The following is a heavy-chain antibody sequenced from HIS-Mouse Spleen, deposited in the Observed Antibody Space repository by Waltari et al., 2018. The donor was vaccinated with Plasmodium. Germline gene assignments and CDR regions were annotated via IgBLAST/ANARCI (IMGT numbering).Heavy chain of an antibody. D-gene: IGHD6-19*01. CDR2: ISAYNGNT. V-gene: IGHV1-18*01. Sequence: QVQLVQSGTDMKKPGASVKVSCKASGYTFTRYGINWVRQAPGQGLEWMGWISAYNGNTNYAQKLQVRVTMTTDTSTSTAYMQLRSLRSDDTAVYYCARGSAGDAFDIWGQGTMVTVSS. J-gene: IGHJ3*02. CDR1: GYTFTRYG. CDR3: ARGSAGDAFDI.